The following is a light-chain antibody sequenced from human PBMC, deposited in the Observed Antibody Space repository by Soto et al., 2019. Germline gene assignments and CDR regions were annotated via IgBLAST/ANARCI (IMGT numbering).Light chain of an antibody. CDR2: EVS. J-gene: IGLJ1*01. CDR1: SSDVGGYNY. CDR3: SSYAGSNNFGV. Sequence: QSALTQPPSASGSPGQSVTISCTGTSSDVGGYNYVSWYQQHPGKAPNLIIYEVSKRPSGVPDRFSGSKSGNTASLTVSGLQAEDEADYYCSSYAGSNNFGVFGTGTKLTVL. V-gene: IGLV2-8*01.